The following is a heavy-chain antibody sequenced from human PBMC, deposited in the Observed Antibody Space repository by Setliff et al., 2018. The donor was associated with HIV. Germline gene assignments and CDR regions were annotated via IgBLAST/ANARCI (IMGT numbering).Heavy chain of an antibody. CDR1: GFTFSVHG. D-gene: IGHD1-26*01. V-gene: IGHV3-48*01. J-gene: IGHJ6*03. CDR3: ARDGGMGVYYMDV. CDR2: ISSSSRTI. Sequence: PGGSLRLSCAASGFTFSVHGMHWLRRAPGKGLEWLSYISSSSRTIYYADSVKGRFTISRDNAKNSLYLRMNSLRAEDTAVYYCARDGGMGVYYMDVWGKGTTVTVSS.